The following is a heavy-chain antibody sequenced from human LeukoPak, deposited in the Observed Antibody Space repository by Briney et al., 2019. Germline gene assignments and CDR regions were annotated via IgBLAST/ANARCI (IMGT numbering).Heavy chain of an antibody. Sequence: SETLSLTCTVSGGSISTYYSSWVRQPAGKGLELIGRIHTCGNSDYKPSLKSRVTMSVDTYNKQFSLMVRSVTAADTAVYYCAREGSATARPFVSNDYWGQGTLVTVSS. CDR3: AREGSATARPFVSNDY. J-gene: IGHJ4*02. D-gene: IGHD6-6*01. V-gene: IGHV4-4*07. CDR2: IHTCGNS. CDR1: GGSISTYY.